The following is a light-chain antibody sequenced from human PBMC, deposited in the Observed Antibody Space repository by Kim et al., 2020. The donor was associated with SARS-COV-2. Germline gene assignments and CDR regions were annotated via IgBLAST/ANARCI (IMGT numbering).Light chain of an antibody. Sequence: EIVVTQSPATLSLSPGERATLSCRASQSVNRNLAWYQQKPGQAPRLLIYAASTRATGIPDRFSGSGSGTEFTLTISSLQSEDFAFYYCQQYNNLPPWTFGQGTKLEI. CDR2: AAS. CDR1: QSVNRN. J-gene: IGKJ1*01. CDR3: QQYNNLPPWT. V-gene: IGKV3-15*01.